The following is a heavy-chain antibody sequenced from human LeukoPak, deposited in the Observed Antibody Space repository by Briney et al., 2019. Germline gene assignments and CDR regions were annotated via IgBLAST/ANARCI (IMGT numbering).Heavy chain of an antibody. V-gene: IGHV3-53*01. Sequence: AGGSLRLSCAASGFTFSDYYMSWIRQAPGKGLEWVSVIYSGDTTYYADSVKGRFTISRDNSKNTLFLQMNSLRAEDTAVYYCARSVAKVGHYYYYGMDVWGQGTTVTVSS. CDR1: GFTFSDYY. CDR2: IYSGDTT. CDR3: ARSVAKVGHYYYYGMDV. J-gene: IGHJ6*02. D-gene: IGHD5/OR15-5a*01.